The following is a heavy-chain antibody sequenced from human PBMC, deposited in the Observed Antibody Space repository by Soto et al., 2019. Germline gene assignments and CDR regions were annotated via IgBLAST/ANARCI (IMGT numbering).Heavy chain of an antibody. J-gene: IGHJ6*02. Sequence: QLQLQESGPGLVKPSETLSLSCTVSGGSITSSFYWGWIRQPPGKGLEWIGSIYGTGNTYYYPSLXCRLPISADTSKNQFSLNLISVTAADTAVYYCRSSSRYSTDVWGQGATVTVS. V-gene: IGHV4-39*01. CDR1: GGSITSSFY. CDR2: IYGTGNT. D-gene: IGHD6-13*01. CDR3: RSSSRYSTDV.